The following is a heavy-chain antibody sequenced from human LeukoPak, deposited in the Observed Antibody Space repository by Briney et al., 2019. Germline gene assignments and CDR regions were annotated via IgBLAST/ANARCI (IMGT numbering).Heavy chain of an antibody. CDR2: INHSGST. CDR1: GGSFSGYY. Sequence: SETLSLTCAVYGGSFSGYYWSWIRQPPGKGLEWIGEINHSGSTNYNPSLKSRVTISVDTSKNQFSLKLSSVTAADTAVYYCARLDTYCSSTSCYTFDYWGQGTLVTVSS. J-gene: IGHJ4*02. D-gene: IGHD2-2*02. CDR3: ARLDTYCSSTSCYTFDY. V-gene: IGHV4-34*01.